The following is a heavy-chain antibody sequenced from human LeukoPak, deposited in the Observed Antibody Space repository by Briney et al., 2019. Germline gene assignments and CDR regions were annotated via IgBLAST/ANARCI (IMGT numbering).Heavy chain of an antibody. CDR2: INHSGST. J-gene: IGHJ6*03. D-gene: IGHD3-10*01. CDR3: ARGSSPPRLYYYYYMDV. Sequence: SETLSLTCAVYGGSFSGYYWIWIRQPPGKGLEWIGEINHSGSTNYNPSLKSRVTISVDTSKNQFSLKLSSVTAADTAVYYCARGSSPPRLYYYYYMDVWGKGTTVTVSS. V-gene: IGHV4-34*01. CDR1: GGSFSGYY.